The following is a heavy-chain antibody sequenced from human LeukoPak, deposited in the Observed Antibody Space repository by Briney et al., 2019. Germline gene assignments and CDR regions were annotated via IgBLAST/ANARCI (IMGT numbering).Heavy chain of an antibody. CDR2: IHTSGGS. J-gene: IGHJ4*02. CDR1: GASISHYY. V-gene: IGHV4-4*09. CDR3: ARLGSYHDF. D-gene: IGHD1-26*01. Sequence: SETLSLTCTVSGASISHYYGSWIRQTPAKGLEWMGHIHTSGGSTYYPSLKSRLTMSIDTSRNQLSLKLTSVTAADTAVYFCARLGSYHDFWGQGALVTVSS.